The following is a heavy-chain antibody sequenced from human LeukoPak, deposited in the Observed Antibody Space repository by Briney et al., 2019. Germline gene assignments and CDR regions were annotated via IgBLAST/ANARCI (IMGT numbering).Heavy chain of an antibody. J-gene: IGHJ6*03. Sequence: ASVKVSCKASGGTFSSYAISWVRQAPGQGLEWMGGIIPIFGTANYAQKFQGRVTITTDESTSTAYMELSSLRSEDTAVYYCARVSDFWSGNYYYYYMDVWGKGTTVTVFS. D-gene: IGHD3-3*01. V-gene: IGHV1-69*05. CDR2: IIPIFGTA. CDR1: GGTFSSYA. CDR3: ARVSDFWSGNYYYYYMDV.